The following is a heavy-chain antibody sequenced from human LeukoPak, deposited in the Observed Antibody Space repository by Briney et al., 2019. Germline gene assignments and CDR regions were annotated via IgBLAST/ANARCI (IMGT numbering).Heavy chain of an antibody. J-gene: IGHJ4*02. CDR2: IKEDGSET. CDR1: GFTLGSYW. V-gene: IGHV3-7*02. CDR3: ARTTYGDY. D-gene: IGHD1-1*01. Sequence: PGGSLRLSCAASGFTLGSYWMTWVRQAPRKGLEWAAAIKEDGSETYYVDSVKGRFSISRDNAKNSLYLQMSSLRAEDTAVYYCARTTYGDYWGQGTLVTVSS.